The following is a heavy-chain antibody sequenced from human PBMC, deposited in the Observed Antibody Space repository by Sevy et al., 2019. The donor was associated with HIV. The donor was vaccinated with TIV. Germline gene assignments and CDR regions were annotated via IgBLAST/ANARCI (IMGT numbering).Heavy chain of an antibody. CDR3: AREKSCGGACYYFDY. CDR1: GFTFDDYG. J-gene: IGHJ4*02. Sequence: GGSLRLSCAASGFTFDDYGMSWVRQVPGKGLEWVSSINWNGGSTSYIDFVNGRFTISRDNAKNSLFLQVNSLRAEDTALYYCAREKSCGGACYYFDYWGQGVLVTVSS. D-gene: IGHD2-21*02. V-gene: IGHV3-20*04. CDR2: INWNGGST.